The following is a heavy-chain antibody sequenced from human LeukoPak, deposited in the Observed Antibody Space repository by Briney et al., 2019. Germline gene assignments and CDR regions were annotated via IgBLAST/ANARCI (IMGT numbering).Heavy chain of an antibody. J-gene: IGHJ4*02. D-gene: IGHD5-12*01. Sequence: TSETLSLTCTLSGGSISTYYWSWIRQPPGKGLEWIGYIYHSGSTNYNPSLKSRVTISVDTSKNQFSLKLSSVTAADTAVYYCARGGGYASPIGYWGQGALVTVSS. CDR3: ARGGGYASPIGY. V-gene: IGHV4-59*01. CDR2: IYHSGST. CDR1: GGSISTYY.